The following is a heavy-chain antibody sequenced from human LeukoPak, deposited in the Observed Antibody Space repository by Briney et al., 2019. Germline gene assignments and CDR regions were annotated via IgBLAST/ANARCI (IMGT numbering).Heavy chain of an antibody. Sequence: GGSLRLSRAASGFNFSSHAMDWVRPAPGKGLGGVSTISASGAITYYTDSVKGRFTISRDNSKNTLHVQMNSLRVEDTAVYYCAKDRFAVTTFTFEYWGQGALVTVSS. J-gene: IGHJ4*02. V-gene: IGHV3-23*01. CDR1: GFNFSSHA. D-gene: IGHD4-17*01. CDR2: ISASGAIT. CDR3: AKDRFAVTTFTFEY.